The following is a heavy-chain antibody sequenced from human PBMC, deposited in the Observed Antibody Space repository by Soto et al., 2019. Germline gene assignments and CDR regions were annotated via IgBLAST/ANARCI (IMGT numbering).Heavy chain of an antibody. D-gene: IGHD4-17*01. V-gene: IGHV1-18*01. CDR3: ARESTVTTIDAFDI. CDR1: GYTFTSYG. J-gene: IGHJ3*02. CDR2: ISAYNGNT. Sequence: QVQLVQSGAEVKKPGASVKVSCKASGYTFTSYGISWVRQAPGQGLEWMGWISAYNGNTNYAQKLQGRVTMTTDTPTRTAYMELRGLRSDDTAVYYCARESTVTTIDAFDIWGQGTMVTVSS.